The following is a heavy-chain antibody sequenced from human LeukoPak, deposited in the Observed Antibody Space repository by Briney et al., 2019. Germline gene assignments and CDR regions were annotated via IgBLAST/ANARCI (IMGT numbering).Heavy chain of an antibody. CDR3: ARARSIGYDYVWGSYHHDAFDI. J-gene: IGHJ3*02. D-gene: IGHD3-16*02. CDR2: INPNSGGT. V-gene: IGHV1-2*02. Sequence: GASVTVSCKASGYTFTGYYMHWVRQAPGQGLEWMGWINPNSGGTNYAQKFQGRVTMTRNTSISTAYMELSSLRSEDTAVYYCARARSIGYDYVWGSYHHDAFDIWGQGTMVTVSS. CDR1: GYTFTGYY.